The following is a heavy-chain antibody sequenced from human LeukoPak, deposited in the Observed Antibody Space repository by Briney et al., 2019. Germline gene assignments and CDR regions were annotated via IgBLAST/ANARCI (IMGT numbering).Heavy chain of an antibody. V-gene: IGHV1-18*01. D-gene: IGHD3-22*01. J-gene: IGHJ5*02. CDR3: AREYYYDSSENRNWFDP. CDR2: ISAYNGNT. Sequence: ASVKVSCKASGYTFTSYGISWVRQAPGQGLEWMGWISAYNGNTNYAQKLQGRVTMTRNTSISTAYMELSSLRSEDTAVYYCAREYYYDSSENRNWFDPWGQGTLVTVSS. CDR1: GYTFTSYG.